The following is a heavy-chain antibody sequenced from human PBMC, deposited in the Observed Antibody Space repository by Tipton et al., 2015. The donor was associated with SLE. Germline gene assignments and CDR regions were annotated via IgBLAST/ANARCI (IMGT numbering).Heavy chain of an antibody. CDR1: GGSISSYY. CDR3: ARTGSRRPFDY. Sequence: TLSLTCTVSGGSISSYYRSWIRKPPGKGLEWIGYIYYSGSTNYNPSLKSRVTISVDTSKNQFSLKLSSVTAADTAVYYCARTGSRRPFDYWGQGTLVTVSS. D-gene: IGHD3-10*01. CDR2: IYYSGST. J-gene: IGHJ4*02. V-gene: IGHV4-59*01.